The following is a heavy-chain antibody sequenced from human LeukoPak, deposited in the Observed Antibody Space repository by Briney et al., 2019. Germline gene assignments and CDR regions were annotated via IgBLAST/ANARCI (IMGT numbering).Heavy chain of an antibody. CDR3: ARRPDYGDCFDY. J-gene: IGHJ4*02. CDR2: ISSRDSTI. CDR1: GFTFSSYE. D-gene: IGHD4-17*01. V-gene: IGHV3-48*03. Sequence: GRSLRLSCAASGFTFSSYEMNWVRQAPGKGLEWVSYISSRDSTIYYADSVKGRFTISRDNAKNSLYLQMNSLRAEDTAVYYCARRPDYGDCFDYWGQGTLVTVSS.